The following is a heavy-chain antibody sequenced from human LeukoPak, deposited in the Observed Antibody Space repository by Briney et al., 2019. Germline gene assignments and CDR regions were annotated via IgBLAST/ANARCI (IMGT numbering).Heavy chain of an antibody. D-gene: IGHD6-13*01. Sequence: PSQTLSLTCTVSGGSISSGDYYWSWIRQPPGKGLEWIGEIYHSGSTNYNPSLKSRVTISVDKSKNQFSLKLSSVTAADTAVYYCARDRRIAAAALSDAFDIWGQGTMVTVSS. CDR2: IYHSGST. V-gene: IGHV4-30-4*01. CDR1: GGSISSGDYY. CDR3: ARDRRIAAAALSDAFDI. J-gene: IGHJ3*02.